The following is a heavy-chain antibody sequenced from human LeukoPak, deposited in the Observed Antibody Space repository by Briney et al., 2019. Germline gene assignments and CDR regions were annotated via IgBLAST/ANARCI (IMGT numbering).Heavy chain of an antibody. D-gene: IGHD2-2*01. Sequence: PGGSLRLSCAASGLTFSSYNMKWVRQAAEKGLEWVSFISTTSNYIYYADSVKGRFTISRDNAKNSLYLQINSLRGEDAALYYCARAGVCSTTSWDGGIDYWGQGTLVTVSS. CDR2: ISTTSNYI. CDR3: ARAGVCSTTSWDGGIDY. CDR1: GLTFSSYN. V-gene: IGHV3-21*06. J-gene: IGHJ4*02.